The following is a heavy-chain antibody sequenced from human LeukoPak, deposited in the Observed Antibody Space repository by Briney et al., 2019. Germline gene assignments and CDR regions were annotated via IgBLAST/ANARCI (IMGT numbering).Heavy chain of an antibody. CDR1: GFTFSSYG. CDR3: AKDFTVRGPNGMDV. D-gene: IGHD3-10*01. V-gene: IGHV3-30*18. J-gene: IGHJ6*04. CDR2: ISYDGSNK. Sequence: GGSLRLSCAASGFTFSSYGMHWVRQAPGKGLEWVAVISYDGSNKYYADSVKGRFTISRDNSKHTLYLQVNSLRAEDTAVYYCAKDFTVRGPNGMDVWGKGTTVTVSS.